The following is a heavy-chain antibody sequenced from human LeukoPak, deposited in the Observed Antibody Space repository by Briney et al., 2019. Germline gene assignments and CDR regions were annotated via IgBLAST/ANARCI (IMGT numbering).Heavy chain of an antibody. V-gene: IGHV4-34*01. D-gene: IGHD5-18*01. CDR3: ARAGYSYGLEPSGFDY. CDR2: INHSGST. Sequence: PSETLSLTCAVYGGSFSGYYWSWIRQPPGKGLEWIGEINHSGSTNYNPSLKSRVTISVDKSKNQFSLKLSSVTAADTAVYYCARAGYSYGLEPSGFDYWGQGTLVTVSS. J-gene: IGHJ4*02. CDR1: GGSFSGYY.